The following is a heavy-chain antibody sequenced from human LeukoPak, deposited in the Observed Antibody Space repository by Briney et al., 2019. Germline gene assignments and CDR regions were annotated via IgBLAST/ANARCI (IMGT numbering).Heavy chain of an antibody. D-gene: IGHD3-22*01. V-gene: IGHV1-69*06. CDR3: ARGRTYSYDSSAFDI. CDR1: GGTFRSYS. J-gene: IGHJ3*02. Sequence: SVKVSCKASGGTFRSYSITWVRQAPGQGLEWMGGIIPIFGTANYAQKFQGRVTITADKSTTTAYMELSSLRFEDTAVYYCARGRTYSYDSSAFDIWGQGTMVTVSS. CDR2: IIPIFGTA.